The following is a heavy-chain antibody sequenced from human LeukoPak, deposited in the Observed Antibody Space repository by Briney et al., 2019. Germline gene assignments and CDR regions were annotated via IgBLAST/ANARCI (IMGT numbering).Heavy chain of an antibody. CDR2: ISGGGERT. CDR3: GKDGGQYSSGPEFDP. V-gene: IGHV3-23*01. J-gene: IGHJ5*02. D-gene: IGHD6-19*01. CDR1: GIVFSRTA. Sequence: GGSLRLSCTASGIVFSRTAMNWARQSPGRGLEWLSAISGGGERTFYADSVKGRFTISRDNSKNMVYLQMNSLRADGTAIYYCGKDGGQYSSGPEFDPRGQGALVTVSS.